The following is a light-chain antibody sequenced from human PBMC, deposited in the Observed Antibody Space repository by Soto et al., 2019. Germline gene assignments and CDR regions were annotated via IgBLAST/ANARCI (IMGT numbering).Light chain of an antibody. V-gene: IGLV2-8*01. CDR3: SSYSGSNKFVV. CDR2: EVS. CDR1: SSDVGGYNY. J-gene: IGLJ2*01. Sequence: QSALTQPPSESGSPGQSVTISCTGTSSDVGGYNYVSGYQQHPGKAPKLMISEVSKRPAGVPDRFSGSKSGNTASLTVSWLQAEAEADYYCSSYSGSNKFVVFGGGTKRTVL.